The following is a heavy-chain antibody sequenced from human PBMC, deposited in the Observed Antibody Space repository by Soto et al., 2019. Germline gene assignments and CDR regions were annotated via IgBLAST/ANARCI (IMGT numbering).Heavy chain of an antibody. CDR3: AKDRGTTRYYFGY. V-gene: IGHV3-23*01. CDR1: AFTFSSYA. CDR2: ISGSGGST. Sequence: GGSLRLSCAASAFTFSSYAMSWVRQSPGKGLECVSTISGSGGSTYYADSVKGRFTISRDNSKNTLYLQMNSLRAEDTAVYYCAKDRGTTRYYFGYWGQGTLVTVSS. J-gene: IGHJ4*02. D-gene: IGHD4-17*01.